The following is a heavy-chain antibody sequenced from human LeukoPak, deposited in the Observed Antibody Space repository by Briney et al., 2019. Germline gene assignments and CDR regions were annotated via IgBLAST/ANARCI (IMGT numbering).Heavy chain of an antibody. V-gene: IGHV3-21*01. CDR2: ISSSSSYI. Sequence: SGGSLRLSCAASGFTFSSYSMNWVRQAPGKGLEWVSSISSSSSYIYYADSVKGRFTISRDNAKNSLYLQMNSLRAEDTAVYYCARDRDIVVAYGMDVWGQGTTVTVSS. D-gene: IGHD2-2*01. J-gene: IGHJ6*02. CDR1: GFTFSSYS. CDR3: ARDRDIVVAYGMDV.